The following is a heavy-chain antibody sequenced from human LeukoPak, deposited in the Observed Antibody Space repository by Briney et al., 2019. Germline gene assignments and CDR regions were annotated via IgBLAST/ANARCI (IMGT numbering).Heavy chain of an antibody. CDR2: ISGSGGST. J-gene: IGHJ4*02. Sequence: GGSLRLSCAASGLTFSSYGVSWVRQAPGKGLEWVSSISGSGGSTYYADSVKGRFTISRDNSKNTLYLQMNSLRAEDTAVYYCAPLSIAAAGVVDYWGQGTLVTVSS. CDR3: APLSIAAAGVVDY. CDR1: GLTFSSYG. D-gene: IGHD6-25*01. V-gene: IGHV3-23*01.